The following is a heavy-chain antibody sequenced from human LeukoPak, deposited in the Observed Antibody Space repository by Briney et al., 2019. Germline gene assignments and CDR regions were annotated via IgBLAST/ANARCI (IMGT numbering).Heavy chain of an antibody. CDR2: IYYSGST. V-gene: IGHV4-59*01. CDR3: ARVLIRRSYYYGSGSYYTPDYMDV. Sequence: SETLSLTCTVSGGSISSYYWSWIRQPPGKGLEWIGYIYYSGSTNYNPSLKSRVTISVDTSKNQFSLKLSSVTAADTAVYYCARVLIRRSYYYGSGSYYTPDYMDVWGKGTTVTISS. D-gene: IGHD3-10*01. J-gene: IGHJ6*03. CDR1: GGSISSYY.